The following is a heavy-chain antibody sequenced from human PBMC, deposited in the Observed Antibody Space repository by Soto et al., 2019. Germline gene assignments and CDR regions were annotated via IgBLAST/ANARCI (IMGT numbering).Heavy chain of an antibody. J-gene: IGHJ4*02. CDR3: ARAPGQDVAMDH. D-gene: IGHD5-12*01. CDR2: IWHDGKKK. Sequence: QVQVVESGGGVVQPGRSLTLSCAASGFRFSSFGMHWVRQAPGKGLEWVAVIWHDGKKKYYADSAKGRFTISRDNSKNTLFLQMNSVRAEDTAVYYCARAPGQDVAMDHWGQGTLVTVSS. V-gene: IGHV3-33*02. CDR1: GFRFSSFG.